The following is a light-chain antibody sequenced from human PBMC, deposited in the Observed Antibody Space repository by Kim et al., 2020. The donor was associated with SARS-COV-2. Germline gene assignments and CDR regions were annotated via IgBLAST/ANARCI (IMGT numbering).Light chain of an antibody. CDR3: QQYNSYSRT. J-gene: IGKJ2*01. V-gene: IGKV1-5*03. Sequence: DIQMTQSPSTLSASVGDRVTITCRASQSISSWLAWYQQKPGKAPKLLIYKASSLESGVPSRFSGSGSGTEFTLTISSLQPDDFATYYCQQYNSYSRTLGQGTKLAI. CDR2: KAS. CDR1: QSISSW.